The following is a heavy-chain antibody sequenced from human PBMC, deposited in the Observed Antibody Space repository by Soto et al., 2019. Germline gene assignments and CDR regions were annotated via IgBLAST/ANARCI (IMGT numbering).Heavy chain of an antibody. V-gene: IGHV4-61*08. CDR3: ARLQRDYYYDSSGPVDY. Sequence: PSETLSLTCAVSGGSISSGGYSWSWIRQPPGKGLERIGYIYYSGSTNYNPSLKSRVTISVDTSKNQFSLKLSSVTAADTAVYYCARLQRDYYYDSSGPVDYWGQGTLVTVSS. CDR1: GGSISSGGYS. D-gene: IGHD3-22*01. J-gene: IGHJ4*02. CDR2: IYYSGST.